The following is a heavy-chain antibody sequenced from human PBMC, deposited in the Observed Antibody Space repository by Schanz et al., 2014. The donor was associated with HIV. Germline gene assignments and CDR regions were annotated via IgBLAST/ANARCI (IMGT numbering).Heavy chain of an antibody. J-gene: IGHJ6*02. V-gene: IGHV3-9*01. CDR3: ARDYRDLQEFYYGMDV. D-gene: IGHD3-10*01. CDR1: GFKFDDYG. Sequence: ELQLVESGGGLVQPGKSLRLSCAAAGFKFDDYGMHWVRQAPGKGLEWVSGISWNSGSIGYADSVKGRFTISRDNAKKTLYLQMNSLRAEDTAVYYCARDYRDLQEFYYGMDVWGQGTTVTVSS. CDR2: ISWNSGSI.